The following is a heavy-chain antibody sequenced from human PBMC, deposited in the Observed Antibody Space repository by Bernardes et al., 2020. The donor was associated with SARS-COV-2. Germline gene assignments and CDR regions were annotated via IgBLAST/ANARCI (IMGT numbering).Heavy chain of an antibody. J-gene: IGHJ3*02. CDR2: ISYDGSNK. Sequence: GGSLRLSRAASGFTFSSYGMHWVRQAPGKGLEWVAVISYDGSNKYYADSVKGRFTISRDNAKNSLYLQMNSLRAEDTAVYYCAREGPGPGESDAFDIWGQGTMVTVSS. V-gene: IGHV3-30*03. CDR3: AREGPGPGESDAFDI. D-gene: IGHD7-27*01. CDR1: GFTFSSYG.